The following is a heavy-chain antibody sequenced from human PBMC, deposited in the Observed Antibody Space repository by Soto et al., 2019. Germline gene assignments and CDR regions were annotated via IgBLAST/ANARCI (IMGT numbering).Heavy chain of an antibody. V-gene: IGHV4-59*01. CDR2: IHSTGRT. Sequence: PSETLSLTCSVSGGSISGFYWIWIRQSPGEGLEWIAYIHSTGRTNYNPSLKSRVTVSLDMSKNQFSLQLSSVTAADTARYFCARVSNEYSGNGAFDYWGRGTPVTVPS. CDR1: GGSISGFY. J-gene: IGHJ4*02. CDR3: ARVSNEYSGNGAFDY. D-gene: IGHD1-26*01.